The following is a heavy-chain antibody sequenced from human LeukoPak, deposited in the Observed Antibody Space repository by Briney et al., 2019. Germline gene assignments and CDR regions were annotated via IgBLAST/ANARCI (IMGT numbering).Heavy chain of an antibody. CDR2: INHSGST. V-gene: IGHV4-34*01. Sequence: SETLSLTCDVYGGSFSGYYWSWIRQPPGKGLEWIGEINHSGSTNYNPSLKSRVTISVDTSKNQFSLKLSSVTAADTAVYYCARGLVLRPVNWFDPWGQGTLVTVSS. CDR1: GGSFSGYY. CDR3: ARGLVLRPVNWFDP. D-gene: IGHD3-3*01. J-gene: IGHJ5*02.